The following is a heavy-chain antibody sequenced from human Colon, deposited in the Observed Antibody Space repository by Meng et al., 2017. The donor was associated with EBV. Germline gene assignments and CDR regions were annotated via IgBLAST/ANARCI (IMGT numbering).Heavy chain of an antibody. CDR2: MNPNSDKI. J-gene: IGHJ5*02. D-gene: IGHD6-19*01. CDR3: ATSQQWLVIGLDP. V-gene: IGHV1-8*01. CDR1: GYTFTDYD. Sequence: QVQLVQSGAEVKKPGASVKVSCKASGYTFTDYDINWVRQATGQGLEWMGRMNPNSDKIVYAQKFQGRVTMTRNTSISTAYMELSSLRSEDTAVYYCATSQQWLVIGLDPWGQGTLVTVAS.